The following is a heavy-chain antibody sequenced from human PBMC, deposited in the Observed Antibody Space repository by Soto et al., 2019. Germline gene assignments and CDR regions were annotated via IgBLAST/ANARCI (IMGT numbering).Heavy chain of an antibody. D-gene: IGHD3-22*01. J-gene: IGHJ6*02. Sequence: ASVKVSCKASGYTFTSYDINWVRQATGQGLEWMGWMNPNSGNTGYAQKFQGRVTMTRNTSISTAYMELSSLRSEDTALYYCARGVDSSGYYNYYGMDDWGQGTTVTVSS. V-gene: IGHV1-8*01. CDR1: GYTFTSYD. CDR3: ARGVDSSGYYNYYGMDD. CDR2: MNPNSGNT.